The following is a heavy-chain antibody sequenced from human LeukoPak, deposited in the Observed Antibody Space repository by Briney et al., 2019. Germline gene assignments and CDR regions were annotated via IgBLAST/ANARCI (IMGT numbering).Heavy chain of an antibody. Sequence: GGSLRLSCPASGLHFSGTAMSWVRQAPGKGLEWVSAISHDGMNAYYADSVKGRFTISRDNSKKTVSLEMSSLTAADTGVYYCAKDGAQYSSGPECDPRGQGALVTVSP. CDR3: AKDGAQYSSGPECDP. V-gene: IGHV3-23*01. CDR2: ISHDGMNA. D-gene: IGHD6-19*01. CDR1: GLHFSGTA. J-gene: IGHJ5*02.